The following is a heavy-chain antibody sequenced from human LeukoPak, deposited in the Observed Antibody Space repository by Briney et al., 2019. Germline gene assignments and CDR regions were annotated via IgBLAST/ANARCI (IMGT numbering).Heavy chain of an antibody. CDR1: GFTFSSYS. Sequence: PGGSLRLSCAASGFTFSSYSMNWVRQAPGKGLEWVSSISSSSSYIYYADSVKGRFTISRDNAKNSLYLQMNSLRAEDTAVYYCARDKATILANWFDPWGQGTLVTVSS. V-gene: IGHV3-21*01. CDR3: ARDKATILANWFDP. D-gene: IGHD5-12*01. CDR2: ISSSSSYI. J-gene: IGHJ5*02.